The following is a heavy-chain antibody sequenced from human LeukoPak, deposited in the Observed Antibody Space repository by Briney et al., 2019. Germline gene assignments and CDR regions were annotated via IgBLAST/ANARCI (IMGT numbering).Heavy chain of an antibody. J-gene: IGHJ2*01. D-gene: IGHD6-19*01. Sequence: PSETLSLTCTVSGGSISSSSYYWGWIRQPPGKGLEWIGSIYYSGSTYYNPSLKSRVTISVDTSKNQFSLKLSSVTAADTAVYYCARASGWYPPAWYFDLWGRGTLVTVSS. V-gene: IGHV4-39*07. CDR1: GGSISSSSYY. CDR3: ARASGWYPPAWYFDL. CDR2: IYYSGST.